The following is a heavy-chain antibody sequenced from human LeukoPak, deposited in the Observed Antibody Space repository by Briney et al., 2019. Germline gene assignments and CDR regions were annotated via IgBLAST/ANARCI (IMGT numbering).Heavy chain of an antibody. V-gene: IGHV4-39*01. CDR3: ARQGYSSSWYYFDY. J-gene: IGHJ4*02. Sequence: KPSETLSLTCTVSGGSISSSSYYWGWIRQPPGKGLEWIGSIYYSGSTYYNPSLKSRVTISVDTSKNQFSLKLSSVTAADTAVYYCARQGYSSSWYYFDYWGQGTLVTVSS. CDR1: GGSISSSSYY. D-gene: IGHD6-13*01. CDR2: IYYSGST.